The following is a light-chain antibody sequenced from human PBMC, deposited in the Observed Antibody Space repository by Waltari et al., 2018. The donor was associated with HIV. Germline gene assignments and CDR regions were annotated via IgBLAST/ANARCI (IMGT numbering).Light chain of an antibody. CDR2: EDS. CDR1: SNNGDDYKY. CDR3: ASYISSSSPE. J-gene: IGLJ3*02. V-gene: IGLV2-14*01. Sequence: ASVSGSPGQSITISCTGTSNNGDDYKYVSWYQHHPGKAPKVIIYEDSHRPSGVSNRFSGSKSGNTASLTISWLQPEDEADYFCASYISSSSPEFGGGTKVTVL.